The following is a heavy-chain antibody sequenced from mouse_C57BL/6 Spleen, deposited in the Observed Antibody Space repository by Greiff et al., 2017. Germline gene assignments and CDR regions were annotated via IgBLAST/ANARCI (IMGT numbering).Heavy chain of an antibody. CDR3: ARHDLSYYYGSSLYAMDY. J-gene: IGHJ4*01. CDR1: GYTFTEYT. CDR2: FYPGSGSI. V-gene: IGHV1-62-2*01. D-gene: IGHD1-1*01. Sequence: VQLQQSGAELVKPGASVKLSCKASGYTFTEYTIHWVKQRSGQGLEWIGWFYPGSGSIKYNEKFKDKATLTADKSSSTVYMELSRLTSEDSAVYFCARHDLSYYYGSSLYAMDYWGQGTSVTVSS.